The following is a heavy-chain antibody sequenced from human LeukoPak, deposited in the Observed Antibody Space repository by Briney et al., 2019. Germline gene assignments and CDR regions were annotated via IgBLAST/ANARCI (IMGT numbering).Heavy chain of an antibody. D-gene: IGHD3-22*01. V-gene: IGHV4-61*05. CDR2: IYYSGST. CDR3: ARGYDSLLAYGMDV. J-gene: IGHJ6*02. Sequence: SETLSLTCTVSGDSISTSSYYWGWIRQPPGKGLEWIGYIYYSGSTNYNPSLKSRVTISVDTSKNQFSLKLSSVTATDTAVYYCARGYDSLLAYGMDVWGQGTTVTVSS. CDR1: GDSISTSSYY.